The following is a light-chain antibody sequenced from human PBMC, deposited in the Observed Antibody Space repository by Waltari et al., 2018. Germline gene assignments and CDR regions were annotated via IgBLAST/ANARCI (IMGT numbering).Light chain of an antibody. CDR3: SSYTSSSTEV. Sequence: QSALTQPAYVSGSPGQSIPISCTGTSSDVGGYNYVYWYQQHPGKAPKLMIYDVSKRPSGVSNRFSGSKSGNTASLTISGLQAEDEADYYCSSYTSSSTEVFGTGTKVTVL. CDR1: SSDVGGYNY. CDR2: DVS. V-gene: IGLV2-14*01. J-gene: IGLJ1*01.